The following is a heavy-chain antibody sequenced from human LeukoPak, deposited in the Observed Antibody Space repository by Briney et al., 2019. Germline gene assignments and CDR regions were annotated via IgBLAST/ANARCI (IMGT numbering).Heavy chain of an antibody. CDR3: ARSRAAGLYYFDY. V-gene: IGHV4-59*11. D-gene: IGHD6-13*01. CDR2: IYYSGST. CDR1: GGSISSHH. Sequence: SETLSLTCTVSGGSISSHHWSWIRQPPGKGLEWIGYIYYSGSTNYNPSLKSRVTISVDTSKNQFSLKLSSVTAADTAVYYCARSRAAGLYYFDYWGQGTLVTVSS. J-gene: IGHJ4*02.